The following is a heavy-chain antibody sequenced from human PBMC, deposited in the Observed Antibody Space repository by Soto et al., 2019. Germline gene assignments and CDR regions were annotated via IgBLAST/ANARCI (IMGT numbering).Heavy chain of an antibody. CDR2: MNPNSGNT. CDR3: AREKGVYCSSTSCYLAGGHYYYGMDV. V-gene: IGHV1-8*01. Sequence: ASVKVSCKASGYTFTSYDINWVRQATGQGLEWMGWMNPNSGNTGYAQKFQGRVTMTRNTSISTAYMELSSLRSEDTAVYYCAREKGVYCSSTSCYLAGGHYYYGMDVWGQGTTVTVSS. J-gene: IGHJ6*02. D-gene: IGHD2-2*01. CDR1: GYTFTSYD.